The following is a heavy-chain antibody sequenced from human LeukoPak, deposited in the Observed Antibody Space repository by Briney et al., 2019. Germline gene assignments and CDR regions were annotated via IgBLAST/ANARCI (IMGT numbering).Heavy chain of an antibody. CDR3: ARDFDY. Sequence: PGGSLRLSCAASGFTFSTYAMDWVRQAPGKGLEWVSYIGVSATPIYYADSVKGRFTVSRDSAKNSLYLQMNSLRAEDTAVYFCARDFDYWGQGTLVTVSS. V-gene: IGHV3-48*03. J-gene: IGHJ4*02. CDR1: GFTFSTYA. CDR2: IGVSATPI.